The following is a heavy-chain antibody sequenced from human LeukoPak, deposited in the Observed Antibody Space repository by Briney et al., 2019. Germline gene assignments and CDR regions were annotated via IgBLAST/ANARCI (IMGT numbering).Heavy chain of an antibody. CDR1: GFTFSSYE. CDR2: ISSSSSYI. D-gene: IGHD2-15*01. CDR3: AREKTPSKFYYYMDV. J-gene: IGHJ6*03. V-gene: IGHV3-21*01. Sequence: GGSLRLSCAASGFTFSSYEMNWVRQAPGKGLEWVSSISSSSSYIYYADSVKGRFTISRDNAKNSLYLQMNSLRAEDTAVYYCAREKTPSKFYYYMDVWGKGTTVTISS.